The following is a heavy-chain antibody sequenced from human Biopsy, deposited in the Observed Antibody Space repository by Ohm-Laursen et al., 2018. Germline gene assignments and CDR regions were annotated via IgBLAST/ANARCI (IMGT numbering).Heavy chain of an antibody. D-gene: IGHD5-18*01. CDR1: GFTFSNSG. CDR2: ISYDGSKT. CDR3: AKDRYNYTPIGGFSMDV. J-gene: IGHJ6*02. Sequence: SLRLSCTASGFTFSNSGMHWVRQAPGKGLEWVAAISYDGSKTDYGDSVKGRLNISRDNSRDTLYLQMSSLRAEDTAVYYCAKDRYNYTPIGGFSMDVWGQGTTVTVSS. V-gene: IGHV3-30*18.